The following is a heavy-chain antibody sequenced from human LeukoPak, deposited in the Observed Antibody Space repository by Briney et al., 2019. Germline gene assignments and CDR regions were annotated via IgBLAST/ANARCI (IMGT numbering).Heavy chain of an antibody. V-gene: IGHV4-59*02. CDR3: ARGQKYRSGYTVTELGSGYFDS. CDR1: GGSVTSAS. J-gene: IGHJ4*02. D-gene: IGHD5-18*01. CDR2: MSYSGST. Sequence: SETLSLTCTVSGGSVTSASWSWIRQTPGKGLVWIAYMSYSGSTDYNPSFKSRVTISVDTAKNQVSLRLSSVTAADTAVYYCARGQKYRSGYTVTELGSGYFDSWGQGTLVTVSS.